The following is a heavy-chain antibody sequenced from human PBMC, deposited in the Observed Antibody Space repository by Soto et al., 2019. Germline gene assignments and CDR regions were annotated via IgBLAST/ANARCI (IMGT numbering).Heavy chain of an antibody. CDR1: GGPISSGGYY. CDR2: IFYTGST. CDR3: ARDPGGPKLFAP. V-gene: IGHV4-31*03. J-gene: IGHJ5*02. Sequence: NPSETLSLTCTVSGGPISSGGYYWNWIRQHPGKDLEWIGYIFYTGSTYYNPSLKSRVTMSVDMSKNQFSLRLTSVTAADTAVYYCARDPGGPKLFAPWGQGTLVTVSS.